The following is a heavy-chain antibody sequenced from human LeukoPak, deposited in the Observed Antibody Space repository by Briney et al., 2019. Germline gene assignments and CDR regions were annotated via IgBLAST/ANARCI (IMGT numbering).Heavy chain of an antibody. J-gene: IGHJ3*02. D-gene: IGHD2-2*01. CDR3: ATLYCSSTSCYGAFDI. V-gene: IGHV1-8*01. CDR1: GYTFTSYD. CDR2: MNPNSGNT. Sequence: ASVKVSCKASGYTFTSYDINWVRQATGQGLEWMGWMNPNSGNTGYAQKFQGRVTMTRDTSISTAYMELSRLRSDDTAVYYCATLYCSSTSCYGAFDIWGQGTMVTVSS.